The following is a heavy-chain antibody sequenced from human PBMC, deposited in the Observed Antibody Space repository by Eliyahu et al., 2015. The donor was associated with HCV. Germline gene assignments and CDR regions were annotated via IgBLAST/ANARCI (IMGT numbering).Heavy chain of an antibody. CDR3: ATVRASVTHRAEYFQH. J-gene: IGHJ1*01. V-gene: IGHV1-69*01. Sequence: QVQLEQSGAEVKKPGSSVKVSCKASGGTFRTLSINWVRQAPGQGLEWMGRILPVFGSSNYAQKFQGRVSIXADESTATAYLELNSLTSDDTAIFYCATVRASVTHRAEYFQHWGQGILVTVS. CDR2: ILPVFGSS. D-gene: IGHD5/OR15-5a*01. CDR1: GGTFRTLS.